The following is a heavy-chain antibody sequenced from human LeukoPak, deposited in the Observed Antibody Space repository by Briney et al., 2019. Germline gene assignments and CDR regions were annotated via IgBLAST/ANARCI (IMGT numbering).Heavy chain of an antibody. CDR3: AREGFRDSSGYYHFDY. D-gene: IGHD3-22*01. Sequence: SETLSLTRTVAAGSISNYHWSWIRQPPGKGLEWIGCIFYSGSTYYNPSLKSRVTISVDTSKNQFSLKLSSVTAADTAVYYCAREGFRDSSGYYHFDYWGQGTLVIVSS. J-gene: IGHJ4*02. CDR2: IFYSGST. V-gene: IGHV4-59*12. CDR1: AGSISNYH.